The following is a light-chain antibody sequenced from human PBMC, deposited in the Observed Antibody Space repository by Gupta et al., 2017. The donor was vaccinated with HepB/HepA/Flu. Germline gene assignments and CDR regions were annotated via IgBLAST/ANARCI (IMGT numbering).Light chain of an antibody. Sequence: VLPPSPGPLSLSPGESATLSCRASQSGSSSYLAWYQQKPGQAPRLLIYGASNRATGIPDRFSGSGSGTDFTLTISRLEPEDFAVYYCQQYVSSPRTFGQGTKVEIK. V-gene: IGKV3-20*01. CDR2: GAS. CDR1: QSGSSSY. J-gene: IGKJ1*01. CDR3: QQYVSSPRT.